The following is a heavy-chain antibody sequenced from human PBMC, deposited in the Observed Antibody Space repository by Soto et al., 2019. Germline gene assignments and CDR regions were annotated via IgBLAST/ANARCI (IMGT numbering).Heavy chain of an antibody. D-gene: IGHD3-22*01. CDR2: INAGYGNT. CDR1: GYTFSSYA. V-gene: IGHV1-3*05. CDR3: ARIVYDSSGYKRYFDY. Sequence: QVQLVQSGAEEKKPGASVGVSCTASGYTFSSYAIHWVRQAPGQRLEWMGWINAGYGNTKYSQKFQGRLTITRDTSASTVYIEVSSLRSEDTAVYYCARIVYDSSGYKRYFDYWGQGTLVTVSS. J-gene: IGHJ4*02.